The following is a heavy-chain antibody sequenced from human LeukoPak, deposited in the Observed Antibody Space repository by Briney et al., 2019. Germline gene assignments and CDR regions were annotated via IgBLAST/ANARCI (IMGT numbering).Heavy chain of an antibody. CDR2: ISWNSGSI. J-gene: IGHJ4*02. CDR1: GFTFDDYA. CDR3: AKGSAYGDYFDY. V-gene: IGHV3-9*03. Sequence: LPGRSLRLSCAASGFTFDDYAMHWVRQAPGKGLEWVSGISWNSGSIGYADSVKGRFTISRDNAKNSLYLLMNSLRAEDMALYYCAKGSAYGDYFDYWGQGTLVTVSS. D-gene: IGHD4-17*01.